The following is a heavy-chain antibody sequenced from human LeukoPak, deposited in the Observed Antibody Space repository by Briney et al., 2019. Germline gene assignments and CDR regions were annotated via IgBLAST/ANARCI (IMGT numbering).Heavy chain of an antibody. CDR2: IYYSGST. D-gene: IGHD1-26*01. J-gene: IGHJ4*02. CDR1: GYSISSGYF. CDR3: ARLWDSFDY. Sequence: PSETLSLTCTVSGYSISSGYFWGWIRQPPGKGLGWIGSIYYSGSTYYNPSLKSRVTISLDTSKNQFSLRLSSVTAADTAVYYCARLWDSFDYWGQGTRVTVSS. V-gene: IGHV4-38-2*02.